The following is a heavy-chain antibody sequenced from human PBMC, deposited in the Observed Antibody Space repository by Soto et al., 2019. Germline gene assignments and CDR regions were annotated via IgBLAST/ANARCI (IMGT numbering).Heavy chain of an antibody. J-gene: IGHJ6*03. D-gene: IGHD5-12*01. CDR3: ARSNRGYDARGSYYYYYYMDV. V-gene: IGHV3-33*01. Sequence: GGSLRLSCAASGFTFSSYCMHWVRQAPGKGLEWVAVIWYDGTNKYYAESVKGRFTISSDNSKNTLYLQMNSLTAEDTTVYYCARSNRGYDARGSYYYYYYMDVWGKGTTVTVSS. CDR2: IWYDGTNK. CDR1: GFTFSSYC.